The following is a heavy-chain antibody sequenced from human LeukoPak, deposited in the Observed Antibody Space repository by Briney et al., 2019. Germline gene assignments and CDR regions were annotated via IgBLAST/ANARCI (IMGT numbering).Heavy chain of an antibody. V-gene: IGHV4-59*03. CDR1: GGSISRYY. D-gene: IGHD4-17*01. J-gene: IGHJ4*02. Sequence: PSETLSLTCSVSGGSISRYYWSWIRQAPGKGLEWIGNVYYNGSTSYNASLRSRATISVDTSKNQLSLKLSSVTAADTAVYYCAGSSYYGDTDHWGQGALVTVSS. CDR2: VYYNGST. CDR3: AGSSYYGDTDH.